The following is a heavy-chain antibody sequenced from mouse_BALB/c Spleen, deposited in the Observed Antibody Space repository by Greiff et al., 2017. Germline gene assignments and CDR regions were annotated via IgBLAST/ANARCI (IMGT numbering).Heavy chain of an antibody. J-gene: IGHJ3*01. Sequence: EVQLQQSGAELVKPGASVKLSCTASGFNIKDTYMHWVKQRPEQGLEWIGRIDPANGNTKYDPKFQGKATITADTSSNTAYLQLSSLTSEDTAVYYCAGGDGTAWFADWGQGNLGTGAA. D-gene: IGHD2-1*01. CDR3: AGGDGTAWFAD. CDR2: IDPANGNT. V-gene: IGHV14-3*02. CDR1: GFNIKDTY.